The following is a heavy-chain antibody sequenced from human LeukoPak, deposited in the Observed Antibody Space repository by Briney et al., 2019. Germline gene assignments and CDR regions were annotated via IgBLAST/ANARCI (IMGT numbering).Heavy chain of an antibody. CDR1: GFTFSSYE. V-gene: IGHV3-48*03. Sequence: PGGSLRLSCAASGFTFSSYEMNWVRQAPGKGLEWVSYISSSGSTIYYADSVKGRFTISRDNAKNSPYLQMNSLRAEDTAVYYCARDGNWGMDYWGQGTLVTVSS. CDR3: ARDGNWGMDY. CDR2: ISSSGSTI. J-gene: IGHJ4*02. D-gene: IGHD7-27*01.